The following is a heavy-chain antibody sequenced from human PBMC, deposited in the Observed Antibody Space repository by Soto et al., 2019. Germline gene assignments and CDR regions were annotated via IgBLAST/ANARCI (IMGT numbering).Heavy chain of an antibody. J-gene: IGHJ6*02. Sequence: GESLKISCKGSGYTFTNYWIGWVRQMPGKGLEWMGIIYPGDSDTKYNPSFQSQVTISADKSITTTYLQWSSLKASDTAIYYCAASIFYYGMDVWGQGTTVTVSS. CDR3: AASIFYYGMDV. CDR1: GYTFTNYW. V-gene: IGHV5-51*01. CDR2: IYPGDSDT.